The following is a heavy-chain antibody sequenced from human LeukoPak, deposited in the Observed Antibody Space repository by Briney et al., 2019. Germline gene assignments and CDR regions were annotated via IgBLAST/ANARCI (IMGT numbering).Heavy chain of an antibody. CDR2: IYHSGST. D-gene: IGHD3-22*01. CDR3: ARDPYYYDSSGYPPSYYFDY. V-gene: IGHV4-38-2*02. Sequence: PSETLSLTCTVSGYSINSGYYWGWSRQPPGKGLEWIGTIYHSGSTYYNPSLKGRVTISVDTSKNQFSLKLTSVTAADTAVYYCARDPYYYDSSGYPPSYYFDYWGQGTLVTVSS. CDR1: GYSINSGYY. J-gene: IGHJ4*02.